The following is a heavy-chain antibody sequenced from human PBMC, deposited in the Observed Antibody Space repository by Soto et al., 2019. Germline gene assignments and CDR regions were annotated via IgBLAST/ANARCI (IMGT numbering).Heavy chain of an antibody. D-gene: IGHD2-15*01. CDR1: GGSISSGGYS. CDR3: ARDLGYCSGGSCHGMDV. V-gene: IGHV4-30-2*01. Sequence: PSETLSLTCAVSGGSISSGGYSWSWIRQPPGKGLEWIGYIYHSGSTYYNPSLKSRVTISVDRSKNQFSLKLSSVTAADTAVYYCARDLGYCSGGSCHGMDVWSQGTTVTSP. CDR2: IYHSGST. J-gene: IGHJ6*02.